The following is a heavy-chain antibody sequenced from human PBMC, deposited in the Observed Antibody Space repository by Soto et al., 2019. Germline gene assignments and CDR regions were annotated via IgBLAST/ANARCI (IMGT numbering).Heavy chain of an antibody. Sequence: VGSLRLSCAASGFTFSSYSMNWVRQAPGKGLEWVSYISSSSSTIYYADSVKGRFTISRDNAKNSLYLQMNSLRDEDTAVYYWARDSSGGWYMWGYLQHWGQGT. D-gene: IGHD6-19*01. CDR3: ARDSSGGWYMWGYLQH. J-gene: IGHJ1*01. CDR2: ISSSSSTI. CDR1: GFTFSSYS. V-gene: IGHV3-48*02.